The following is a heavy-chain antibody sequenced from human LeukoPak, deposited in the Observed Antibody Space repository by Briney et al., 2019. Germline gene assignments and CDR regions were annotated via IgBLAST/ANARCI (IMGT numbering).Heavy chain of an antibody. CDR3: ARGAPVRGMDV. CDR2: IYHSGST. CDR1: GDSVSSGGYS. D-gene: IGHD6-19*01. Sequence: SETLSLTCTVSGDSVSSGGYSWSWIRQPPGKGLEWIGYIYHSGSTYYNPSLKSRVTISVDRSKNQFSLKLSSVTAADTAVYYCARGAPVRGMDVWGQGTTVTVSS. J-gene: IGHJ6*02. V-gene: IGHV4-30-2*01.